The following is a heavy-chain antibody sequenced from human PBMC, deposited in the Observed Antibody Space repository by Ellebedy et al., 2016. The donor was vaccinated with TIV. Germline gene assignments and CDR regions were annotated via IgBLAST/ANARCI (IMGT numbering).Heavy chain of an antibody. CDR2: ISSSSSTI. CDR3: AKLPAHYYYYGMDV. D-gene: IGHD1-26*01. Sequence: GESLKISCAASGFTFSSYAMSWVRQAPGKGLEWVSYISSSSSTIYYADSVKGRFTISRDNSKNTLYLQMNSLRAEDTAVYYCAKLPAHYYYYGMDVWGQGTTVTVSS. CDR1: GFTFSSYA. J-gene: IGHJ6*02. V-gene: IGHV3-48*01.